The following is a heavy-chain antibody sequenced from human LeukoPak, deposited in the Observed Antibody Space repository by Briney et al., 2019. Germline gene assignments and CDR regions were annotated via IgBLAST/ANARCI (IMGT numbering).Heavy chain of an antibody. CDR2: INHSGST. V-gene: IGHV4-34*01. Sequence: SETLSLTCAVYGGSFSGYYWSWIRQPPGKGLEWIGEINHSGSTNYTPSLKSRVTISVDTSKNQFSLKLSSVTAADTAVYYCARFYGDYYYYYMDVWGKGTTVTISS. D-gene: IGHD4-17*01. CDR1: GGSFSGYY. J-gene: IGHJ6*03. CDR3: ARFYGDYYYYYMDV.